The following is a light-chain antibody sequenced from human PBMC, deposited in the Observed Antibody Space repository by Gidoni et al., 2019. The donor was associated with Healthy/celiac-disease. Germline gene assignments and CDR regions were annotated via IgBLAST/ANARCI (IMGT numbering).Light chain of an antibody. V-gene: IGKV1-5*03. CDR3: QPYNSYSGT. CDR1: QSISSW. J-gene: IGKJ1*01. Sequence: DIQMTQSPSTLSASVGDRVTITCRASQSISSWLAWYQQKPGKAPKLLIYKASSLESGVPSRFRGSGSGTEFTLTISSLQPDAFATYYCQPYNSYSGTFGQGTKVEIK. CDR2: KAS.